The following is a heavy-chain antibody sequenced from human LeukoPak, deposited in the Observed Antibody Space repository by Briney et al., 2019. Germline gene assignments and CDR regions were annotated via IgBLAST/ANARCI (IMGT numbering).Heavy chain of an antibody. D-gene: IGHD6-13*01. V-gene: IGHV4-39*07. CDR2: IYYTGNT. CDR1: GGSISSSSYY. CDR3: ARGSAAEIFDY. J-gene: IGHJ4*02. Sequence: SETLSLTCTVSGGSISSSSYYWGWIRQPPGKGLEYIGCIYYTGNTYYNPSLKSRVTISVDTSKNQFSLKLSSVTAADTAVYYCARGSAAEIFDYWGQGTLVTVSS.